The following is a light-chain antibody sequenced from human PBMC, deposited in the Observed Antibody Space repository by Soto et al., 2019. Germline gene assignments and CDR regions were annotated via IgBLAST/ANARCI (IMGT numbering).Light chain of an antibody. CDR1: QTVNSDY. J-gene: IGKJ1*01. CDR3: HQFGYSPRT. CDR2: ATS. V-gene: IGKV3-20*01. Sequence: EIVLTQSPGTLSLSPGETATLSCRASQTVNSDYLAWFQQRPGQAPRLLIFATSRRATDIPDRFSGSGSGTDFTLAIRRLEPEEFAVYYCHQFGYSPRTCGQGTKVE.